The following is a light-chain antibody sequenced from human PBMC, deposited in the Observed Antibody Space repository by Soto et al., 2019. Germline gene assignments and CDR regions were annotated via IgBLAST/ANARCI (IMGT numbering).Light chain of an antibody. CDR3: AAWDDSLSGHWV. Sequence: QSVLTQPPSASGTPGQRVTISCSGSSPNIGSNYVYWYQQVPGTAPKLLIYYNNERPSGVPDRVSGSKSGTSASLAISGLRSEDEADYYCAAWDDSLSGHWVFGGGTKLTVL. J-gene: IGLJ3*02. CDR1: SPNIGSNY. CDR2: YNN. V-gene: IGLV1-47*02.